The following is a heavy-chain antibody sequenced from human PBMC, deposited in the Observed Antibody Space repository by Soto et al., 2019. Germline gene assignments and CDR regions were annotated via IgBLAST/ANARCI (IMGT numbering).Heavy chain of an antibody. V-gene: IGHV3-7*01. D-gene: IGHD2-8*02. CDR2: IKQDGSET. J-gene: IGHJ4*02. Sequence: EVQLVESGGGLVQPGGSLRLSCAASGFTFSNYWMTWVRQAPGKGLEWVANIKQDGSETYFVDSVKGRFTISRDNAKNSLYPQMNSLRAEDTAVYYCARALVNGGDYWGQGTLVTVSS. CDR1: GFTFSNYW. CDR3: ARALVNGGDY.